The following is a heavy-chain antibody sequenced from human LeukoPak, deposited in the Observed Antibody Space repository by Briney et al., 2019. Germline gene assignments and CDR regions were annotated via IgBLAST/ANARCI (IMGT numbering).Heavy chain of an antibody. J-gene: IGHJ4*02. CDR3: ATGFSGGLRWGWYFDY. V-gene: IGHV3-53*01. CDR2: IANDGRT. Sequence: GGSLKLSCAASGFTVSSNYMSWVRQAPGKGLECVSVIANDGRTYYVNSVKGRFTISRDISKNMLYLQMNSLRADDTAVYYCATGFSGGLRWGWYFDYWGQGTLVTVSS. D-gene: IGHD3-10*01. CDR1: GFTVSSNY.